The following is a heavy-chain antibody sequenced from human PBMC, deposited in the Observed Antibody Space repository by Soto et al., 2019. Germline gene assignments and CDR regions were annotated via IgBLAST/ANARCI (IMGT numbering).Heavy chain of an antibody. CDR3: ARGHFGLVVEDNWFDL. V-gene: IGHV4-59*02. D-gene: IGHD3-3*01. J-gene: IGHJ5*02. CDR2: VYYSGST. CDR1: GVTVSSCY. Sequence: SETLSLTCTVSGVTVSSCYWSWIRQPPGKGVAWIGYVYYSGSTNYNPSLKSRVTISVDTSKNQFSLKLSSVTAADTAVYYCARGHFGLVVEDNWFDLWGQGTLVPGSS.